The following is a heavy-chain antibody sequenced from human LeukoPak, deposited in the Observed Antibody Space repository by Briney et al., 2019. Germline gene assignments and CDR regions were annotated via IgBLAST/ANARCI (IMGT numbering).Heavy chain of an antibody. V-gene: IGHV3-30*02. CDR2: IRYDGSNK. CDR1: GFTFSSYS. D-gene: IGHD4-23*01. CDR3: APGNSFYFDY. Sequence: GGSLRLSCAASGFTFSSYSMNWVRQAPGKGLEWVAFIRYDGSNKYYADSVKGRFTISRDNSKNTLYLQMNSLRAEDTAVYYCAPGNSFYFDYWGQGTLVTVSS. J-gene: IGHJ4*02.